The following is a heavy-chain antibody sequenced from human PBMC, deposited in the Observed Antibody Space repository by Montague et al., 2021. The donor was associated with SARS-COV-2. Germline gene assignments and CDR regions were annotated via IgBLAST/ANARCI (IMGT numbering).Heavy chain of an antibody. J-gene: IGHJ3*02. V-gene: IGHV3-7*01. CDR1: GFTFSNYC. D-gene: IGHD1-14*01. Sequence: SLRLSCAASGFTFSNYCLSWVRQAPGMGLEWVANIKQDGSEIYYLDSVKGRFTISRDNSKNSLSLQMNSLRAEDTALYFCARVSEGERTNLQYRAFDIWGQGTMVTVSS. CDR2: IKQDGSEI. CDR3: ARVSEGERTNLQYRAFDI.